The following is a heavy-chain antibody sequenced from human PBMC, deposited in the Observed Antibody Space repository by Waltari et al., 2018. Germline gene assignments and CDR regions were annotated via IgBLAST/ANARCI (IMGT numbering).Heavy chain of an antibody. J-gene: IGHJ3*01. Sequence: QVQLVQYEAEVRKPGASVKVSCQASGYNFIDYYVHWVRQAPGQGLEWMGWVNPNSGGTMYLRKFEGWVTFSTDTSVNTAYMEVTRLKSDDTATYFCARARAWGPKAFDVWGQGTRLTVSS. V-gene: IGHV1-2*04. CDR3: ARARAWGPKAFDV. D-gene: IGHD7-27*01. CDR2: VNPNSGGT. CDR1: GYNFIDYY.